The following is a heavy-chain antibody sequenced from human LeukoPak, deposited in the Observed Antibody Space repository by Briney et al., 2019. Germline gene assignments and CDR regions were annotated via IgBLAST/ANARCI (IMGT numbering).Heavy chain of an antibody. CDR2: INPNSGGT. Sequence: ASVKVSCKASGYTFTGYYMHWVRQAPGQGLEWMGWINPNSGGTNYAQKFQGRVTMTRDTSISTAYMELSRLRSDDTAVYYCARAGEYCSSTSCYFWFDPWGQGTLVTVSS. CDR3: ARAGEYCSSTSCYFWFDP. V-gene: IGHV1-2*02. J-gene: IGHJ5*02. D-gene: IGHD2-2*01. CDR1: GYTFTGYY.